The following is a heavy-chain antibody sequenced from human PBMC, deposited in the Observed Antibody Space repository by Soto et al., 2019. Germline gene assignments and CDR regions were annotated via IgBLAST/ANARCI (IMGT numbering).Heavy chain of an antibody. CDR1: GYTFTSYA. CDR3: ARKSLLHYYFDY. CDR2: INAGNGNT. J-gene: IGHJ4*02. Sequence: VSVKVSCKASGYTFTSYAMHWVRQAPGQRLEWMGWINAGNGNTKYSQKFQGRVTITRDTSASTAYMELSSLRSEDTAVYYCARKSLLHYYFDYWGQGTLVTVSS. D-gene: IGHD2-15*01. V-gene: IGHV1-3*01.